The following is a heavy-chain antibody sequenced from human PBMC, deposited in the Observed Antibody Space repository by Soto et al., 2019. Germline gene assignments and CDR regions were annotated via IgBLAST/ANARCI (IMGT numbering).Heavy chain of an antibody. CDR2: IDPSDSYT. Sequence: GASLKISCKGSGYSFTSYWISWVRQMPGKGLEWMGRIDPSDSYTNYSPSFQGHVTISADKSISTAYLQWSSLKASDTAMYYCARQYFDSSGYLDYWGQGTLVTVSS. CDR1: GYSFTSYW. CDR3: ARQYFDSSGYLDY. V-gene: IGHV5-10-1*01. D-gene: IGHD3-22*01. J-gene: IGHJ4*02.